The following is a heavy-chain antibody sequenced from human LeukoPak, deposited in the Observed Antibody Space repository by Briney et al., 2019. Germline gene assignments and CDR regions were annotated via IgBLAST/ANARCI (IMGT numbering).Heavy chain of an antibody. CDR1: GFTFSNNW. V-gene: IGHV3-7*01. J-gene: IGHJ4*02. D-gene: IGHD3-16*01. CDR3: ARGLNTSPGVDY. CDR2: IKEDGSQK. Sequence: PGGSLRLSCAASGFTFSNNWMSWVRQAPGKGLEWVANIKEDGSQKYYVESVKGRFTVSRDNAKNSVYLQMSSLRDEDTAVYYCARGLNTSPGVDYWGQGTLVTVSS.